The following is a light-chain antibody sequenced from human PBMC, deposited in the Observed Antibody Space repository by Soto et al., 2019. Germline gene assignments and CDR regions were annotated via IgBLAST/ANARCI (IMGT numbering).Light chain of an antibody. CDR1: QSVSSSY. V-gene: IGKV3-20*01. CDR2: GAS. Sequence: EIVLTQSPGTLSLSPGERATLSCRASQSVSSSYLAWYQQKPGQAPRLLIYGASSSATGIPDRFSGSGSGTDFTLNISRLEPENFAVYYCQQYGSSPQTFGQGTEVEIK. CDR3: QQYGSSPQT. J-gene: IGKJ1*01.